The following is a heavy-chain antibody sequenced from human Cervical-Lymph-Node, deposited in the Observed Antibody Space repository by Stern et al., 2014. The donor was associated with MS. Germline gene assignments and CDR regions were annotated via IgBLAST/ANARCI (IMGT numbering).Heavy chain of an antibody. D-gene: IGHD2-21*01. Sequence: LQLQESGPGLVRPSGTLSLTCGVSGDSISGSNDWWSWVRQPPGKGLEGIGEGHHRGTTNYNPSLKRRVTISVAPANNHFSLNLNSVTAADTAVYYCARVKWYFDLWGRGTLVTVSS. CDR3: ARVKWYFDL. CDR2: GHHRGTT. CDR1: GDSISGSNDW. V-gene: IGHV4-4*02. J-gene: IGHJ2*01.